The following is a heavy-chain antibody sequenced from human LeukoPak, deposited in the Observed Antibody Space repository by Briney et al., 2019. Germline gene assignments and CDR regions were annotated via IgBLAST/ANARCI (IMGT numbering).Heavy chain of an antibody. J-gene: IGHJ4*02. V-gene: IGHV3-15*01. CDR3: ITEPPGVVF. D-gene: IGHD7-27*01. CDR2: IKSNTDGGAT. Sequence: GGSLRLSCAASGFTFSVAWMNWVRQAPGKGLEWVGRIKSNTDGGATDYAAHVKDRFTISRNDSEKTLYLQMNSLKTEDTAVYYCITEPPGVVFWGQGTLVTVSS. CDR1: GFTFSVAW.